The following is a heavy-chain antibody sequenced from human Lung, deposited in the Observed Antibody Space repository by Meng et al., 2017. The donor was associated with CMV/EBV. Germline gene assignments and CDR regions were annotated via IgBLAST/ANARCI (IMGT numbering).Heavy chain of an antibody. CDR2: ISGTGRST. Sequence: SCATSGFAFTNDAMSCVRQAPGKGLEWISTISGTGRSTYYADSVKGRFTICSDNSRDTMYMQMNRLRPEDTAIYYCAKIDRDDAIDIWGQGTMVTVSS. J-gene: IGHJ3*02. CDR1: GFAFTNDA. CDR3: AKIDRDDAIDI. D-gene: IGHD3-22*01. V-gene: IGHV3-23*01.